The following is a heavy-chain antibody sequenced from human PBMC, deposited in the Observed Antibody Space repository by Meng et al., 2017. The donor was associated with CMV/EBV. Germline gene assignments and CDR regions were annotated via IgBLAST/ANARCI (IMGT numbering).Heavy chain of an antibody. D-gene: IGHD3-10*01. J-gene: IGHJ4*02. CDR2: ISWNSGSI. CDR3: AKSQAYYYGSGSDHFDY. CDR1: GFTFDDYA. V-gene: IGHV3-9*01. Sequence: GGSLRLSCAASGFTFDDYAMHWVRQAPGKGLEWASGISWNSGSIGYADSVKGRFTISRDNAKNSLYLQMNSLRAEDTALYYCAKSQAYYYGSGSDHFDYWGQGTLVTVSS.